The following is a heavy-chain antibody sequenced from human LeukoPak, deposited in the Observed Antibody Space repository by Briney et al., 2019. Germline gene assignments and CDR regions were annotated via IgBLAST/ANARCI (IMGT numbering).Heavy chain of an antibody. Sequence: PSETLSLTCTVSGGSISSSSYSWGWIRQPPGKGLEWIGSIYYSGSTYYNPSLNSRVTISVDTSKNQFSLKLSSVTAADTAVYYCARQTPPDSGLRYYYYYYGMDVWGQGTTVTVSS. CDR1: GGSISSSSYS. D-gene: IGHD2-15*01. J-gene: IGHJ6*02. CDR3: ARQTPPDSGLRYYYYYYGMDV. CDR2: IYYSGST. V-gene: IGHV4-39*01.